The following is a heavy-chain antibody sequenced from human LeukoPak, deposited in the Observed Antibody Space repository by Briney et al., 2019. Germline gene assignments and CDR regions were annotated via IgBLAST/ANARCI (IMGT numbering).Heavy chain of an antibody. D-gene: IGHD3-16*01. CDR2: IHYTGKP. V-gene: IGHV4-59*11. Sequence: SETLSLSCSVSGGSISGHYWTWIRQPPGKGLEWIGQIHYTGKPDYNPSLKSRITISVDTSKNQVSLQVSSVTAADSAIYYCARFGVDYDMDVWGHGTTVTVFS. CDR1: GGSISGHY. CDR3: ARFGVDYDMDV. J-gene: IGHJ6*02.